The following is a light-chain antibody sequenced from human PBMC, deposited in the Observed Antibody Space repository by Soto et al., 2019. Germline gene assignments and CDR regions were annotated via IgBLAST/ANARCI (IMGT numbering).Light chain of an antibody. CDR1: QSISSSY. V-gene: IGKV3-20*01. CDR2: GAV. CDR3: QLYDSSPPT. Sequence: EVVLAQSPGTLSLFPGERATLSCRTSQSISSSYLAWYQHKPGQAPRLLIYGAVARATGIPDRFSGSGSGTDFTLTISRLEPEDFAVYFCQLYDSSPPTFGQGGKVDIK. J-gene: IGKJ1*01.